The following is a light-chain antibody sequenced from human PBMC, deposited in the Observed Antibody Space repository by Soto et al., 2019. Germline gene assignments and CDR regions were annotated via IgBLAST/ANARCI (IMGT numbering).Light chain of an antibody. Sequence: EIVLTQSPGTLSLSPGERATLSCRASQSVPGNYLDWYRQKPGQAPTLLIYVTSTRATGIPDRFSGSRSGTHFALHITRPEPDDFALNYCLQYGSSPFTFGHGTKVDLK. CDR2: VTS. V-gene: IGKV3-20*01. J-gene: IGKJ3*01. CDR3: LQYGSSPFT. CDR1: QSVPGNY.